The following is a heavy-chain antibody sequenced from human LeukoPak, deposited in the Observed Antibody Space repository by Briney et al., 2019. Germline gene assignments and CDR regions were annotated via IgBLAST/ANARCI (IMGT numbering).Heavy chain of an antibody. CDR2: ISWKSDSI. CDR3: AKGLWSGYYSEVAPFDP. CDR1: GFTFDDYA. D-gene: IGHD3-3*01. Sequence: GRSLRLSCAASGFTFDDYAMHWVRQAPGKGLEWVSGISWKSDSIGYADSVKGRFTITRDNAKNSLYLQMNSLRAEDTALYYCAKGLWSGYYSEVAPFDPWGQGTLVTVSS. J-gene: IGHJ5*02. V-gene: IGHV3-9*01.